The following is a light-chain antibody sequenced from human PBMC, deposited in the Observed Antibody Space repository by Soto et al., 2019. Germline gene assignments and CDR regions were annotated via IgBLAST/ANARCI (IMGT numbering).Light chain of an antibody. CDR2: EVR. Sequence: QSVLTQPASVSGSPGQSITISCTGTSSDVGGYKYVSWYQQHPGKAPKLMIYEVRNRPSGISNRFSGYKSGNTASLTISGLQAGDEADYYCSSYTSTNTYVLGTGTKVTVL. CDR1: SSDVGGYKY. V-gene: IGLV2-14*01. J-gene: IGLJ1*01. CDR3: SSYTSTNTYV.